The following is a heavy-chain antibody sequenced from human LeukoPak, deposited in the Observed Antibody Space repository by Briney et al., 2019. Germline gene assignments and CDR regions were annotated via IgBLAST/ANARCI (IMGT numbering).Heavy chain of an antibody. CDR3: ARHRGYSYGYYYGMDV. CDR2: IYYSGST. J-gene: IGHJ6*02. Sequence: SETLSLTCTVSGGSISSYYWSWIRQPPGKGLEWIGYIYYSGSTNYNPSLKSRVTISVDTSKNQFSLKLNSVTAADTAVYYCARHRGYSYGYYYGMDVWGQGTTVTVSS. V-gene: IGHV4-59*08. D-gene: IGHD5-18*01. CDR1: GGSISSYY.